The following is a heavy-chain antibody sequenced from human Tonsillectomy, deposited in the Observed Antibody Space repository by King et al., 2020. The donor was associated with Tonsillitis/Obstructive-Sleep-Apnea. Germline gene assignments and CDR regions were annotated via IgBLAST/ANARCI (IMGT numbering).Heavy chain of an antibody. Sequence: VQLVESGGGLVQSGGSLRLSCAASGFTLSSYWMTWVRQAPGKGLEWVANIKQDGSEKYYVDSVKGRFTISRDNDKNSLYLQMNSLRAEDTAVYYCARDVVPGARGLNYWGQGTLVTVSS. CDR2: IKQDGSEK. V-gene: IGHV3-7*04. CDR3: ARDVVPGARGLNY. J-gene: IGHJ4*02. CDR1: GFTLSSYW. D-gene: IGHD2-2*01.